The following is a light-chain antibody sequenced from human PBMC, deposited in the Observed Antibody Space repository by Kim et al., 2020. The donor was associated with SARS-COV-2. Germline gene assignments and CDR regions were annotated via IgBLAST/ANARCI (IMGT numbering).Light chain of an antibody. J-gene: IGLJ2*01. V-gene: IGLV3-1*01. CDR1: KLGDKY. CDR3: QAWGTSTVV. CDR2: QGN. Sequence: VSPGQTASCTCAGDKLGDKYACWYQQKPGQSPVLVIYQGNQRPSGIPERFSGSNSGNTATLTISGTQPMDEADYYCQAWGTSTVVFGGGTQLTVL.